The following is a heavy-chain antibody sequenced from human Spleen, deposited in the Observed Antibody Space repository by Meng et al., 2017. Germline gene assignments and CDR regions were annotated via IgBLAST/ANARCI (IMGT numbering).Heavy chain of an antibody. CDR2: IYYSGST. CDR1: GGSFSDYY. V-gene: IGHV4-31*11. D-gene: IGHD3-10*01. Sequence: SETLSLTCVVSGGSFSDYYWSWIRQHPGKGLEWIGYIYYSGSTYYNPSLKSRVTISVDTSKNQFSLKLSSVTAADTAVYYCARGRSVGMWFGEFHQYYFDYWGQGTLVTVSS. CDR3: ARGRSVGMWFGEFHQYYFDY. J-gene: IGHJ4*02.